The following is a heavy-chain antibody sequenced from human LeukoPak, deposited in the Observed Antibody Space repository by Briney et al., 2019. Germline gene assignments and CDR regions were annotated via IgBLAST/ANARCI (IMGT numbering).Heavy chain of an antibody. Sequence: PGGSLRLSCEASGFRFSDYSMNWVRQTPGKGLQWISYISSSDSTTYYTDSVRGRFTISRDNAKSSLYLLMNSLRDGDTGIYYCARNTIFHPWGQGTLVTVSS. D-gene: IGHD3-9*01. V-gene: IGHV3-48*02. J-gene: IGHJ5*02. CDR2: ISSSDSTT. CDR1: GFRFSDYS. CDR3: ARNTIFHP.